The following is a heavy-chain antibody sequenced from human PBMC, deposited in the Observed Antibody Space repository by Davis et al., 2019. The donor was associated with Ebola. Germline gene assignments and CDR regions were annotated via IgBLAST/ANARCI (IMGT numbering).Heavy chain of an antibody. D-gene: IGHD6-13*01. Sequence: PGGSLRLSCVASGFTFSSYEMNWVRQAPGKGLEWVSYISSSGRATYYADSVKGRFTISRDNAKNSLDLQMNSLRAEDTAAYYCARGPGYIEESSFDSWGQGILVTVSS. CDR2: ISSSGRAT. V-gene: IGHV3-48*03. J-gene: IGHJ4*02. CDR3: ARGPGYIEESSFDS. CDR1: GFTFSSYE.